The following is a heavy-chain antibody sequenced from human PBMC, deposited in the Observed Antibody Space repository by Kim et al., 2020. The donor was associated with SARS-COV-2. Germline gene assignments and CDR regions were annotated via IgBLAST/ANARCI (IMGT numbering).Heavy chain of an antibody. V-gene: IGHV4-59*01. CDR3: ARVVVVPAAPAGWFDP. J-gene: IGHJ5*02. Sequence: PSLKSRVTISIDTSKNQCSLTLSYVTAADTAVYCCARVVVVPAAPAGWFDPWGQGTLVTVSS. D-gene: IGHD2-2*01.